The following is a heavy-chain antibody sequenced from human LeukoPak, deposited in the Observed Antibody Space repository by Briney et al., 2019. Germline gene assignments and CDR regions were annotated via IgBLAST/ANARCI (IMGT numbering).Heavy chain of an antibody. V-gene: IGHV4-34*01. CDR3: ASVSTALAY. CDR2: INHSGST. J-gene: IGHJ4*02. D-gene: IGHD4-17*01. CDR1: GGSFSGYY. Sequence: SETLSLTRAVYGGSFSGYYWSWIRQPPGKGLEWIGEINHSGSTNYNPSLKSRVTISVDTSKNQFSLKLSSVTAADTAVYYCASVSTALAYWGQGTLVTVSS.